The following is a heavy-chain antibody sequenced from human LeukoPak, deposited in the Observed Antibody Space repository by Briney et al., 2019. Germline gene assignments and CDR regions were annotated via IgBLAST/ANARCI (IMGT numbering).Heavy chain of an antibody. Sequence: ASVKVSCKASGYTFTSYGNSWVRQAPGQGLEWMGWISAYNGNTNYAQKLQGRVTMTTDTSTSTAYMELRSLRSDDTAVYYCARDLSRYYDFWSGYYPNFDYWGQGTLVTVSS. V-gene: IGHV1-18*01. CDR2: ISAYNGNT. D-gene: IGHD3-3*01. J-gene: IGHJ4*02. CDR3: ARDLSRYYDFWSGYYPNFDY. CDR1: GYTFTSYG.